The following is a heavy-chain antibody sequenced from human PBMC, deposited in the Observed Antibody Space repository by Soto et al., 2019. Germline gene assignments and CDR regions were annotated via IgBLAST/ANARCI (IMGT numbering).Heavy chain of an antibody. CDR1: GFTFSNYA. CDR2: ISYDGSNK. D-gene: IGHD2-15*01. CDR3: ARGVYLGYCSGGSCYYFDY. V-gene: IGHV3-30-3*01. J-gene: IGHJ4*02. Sequence: GGSLRLSCAASGFTFSNYAMHWVRQAPGKGLEWVAVISYDGSNKYYAESVKGRFTISRDNSKNTLYLQMNSLRAEDTAVYYCARGVYLGYCSGGSCYYFDYWGQGTLVTVSS.